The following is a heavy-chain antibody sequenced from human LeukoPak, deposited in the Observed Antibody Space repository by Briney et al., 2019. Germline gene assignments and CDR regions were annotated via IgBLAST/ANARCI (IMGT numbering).Heavy chain of an antibody. J-gene: IGHJ4*02. CDR2: IKSQTHGGTT. CDR3: TTEFFGSVYNN. D-gene: IGHD5/OR15-5a*01. V-gene: IGHV3-15*01. Sequence: GGSLRLSCAGSGFGFSDAWTSWVRQAPGKGLEWVGHIKSQTHGGTTDYAAPVKGRFTISRDDSKKTVYLQMNSLQTDDTGVYHCTTEFFGSVYNNWGQGTLVTVSS. CDR1: GFGFSDAW.